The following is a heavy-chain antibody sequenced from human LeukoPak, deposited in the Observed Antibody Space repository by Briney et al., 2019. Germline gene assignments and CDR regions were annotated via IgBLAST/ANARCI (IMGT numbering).Heavy chain of an antibody. CDR3: AKAWGLLNYFDY. Sequence: GGSLRLSCAASGFTFSSYGMHWVRQAPGKGLEWVAVISYDGSNKYYADSVKGRFTISRDNSKNTLYLQMNSLRAEDTAVYYCAKAWGLLNYFDYWGQGTLVTVSS. CDR2: ISYDGSNK. D-gene: IGHD1-26*01. J-gene: IGHJ4*02. V-gene: IGHV3-30*18. CDR1: GFTFSSYG.